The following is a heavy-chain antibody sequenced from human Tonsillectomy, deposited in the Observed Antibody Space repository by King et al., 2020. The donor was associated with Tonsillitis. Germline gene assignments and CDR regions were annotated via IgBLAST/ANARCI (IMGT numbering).Heavy chain of an antibody. Sequence: QLVQSGGGLVQPGGSLRLSCTASGITLSTFWMTWVRQAPGKGLEWVADIKRDGSQKHYVDSVEGRFTISRDNAKNSLYLQMNSLGAEDTAVYYCARDMTPSDGDMYYDAFDIGGRGTMVTVSS. J-gene: IGHJ3*02. D-gene: IGHD3-10*01. CDR2: IKRDGSQK. CDR3: ARDMTPSDGDMYYDAFDI. V-gene: IGHV3-7*03. CDR1: GITLSTFW.